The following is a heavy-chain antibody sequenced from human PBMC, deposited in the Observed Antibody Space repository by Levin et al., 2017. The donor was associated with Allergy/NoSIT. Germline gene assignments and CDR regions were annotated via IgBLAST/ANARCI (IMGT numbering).Heavy chain of an antibody. CDR2: INDGGSPT. J-gene: IGHJ4*02. D-gene: IGHD2-8*02. Sequence: AGGSLRLSCAASGFTFETYGMNWVRQAPGKGLEWVSHINDGGSPTYYADPVKGRFTISRDNAKKSLYLQLSSLRVEDTAVYYCARGLYDYWGQGALVTVSS. V-gene: IGHV3-48*04. CDR1: GFTFETYG. CDR3: ARGLYDY.